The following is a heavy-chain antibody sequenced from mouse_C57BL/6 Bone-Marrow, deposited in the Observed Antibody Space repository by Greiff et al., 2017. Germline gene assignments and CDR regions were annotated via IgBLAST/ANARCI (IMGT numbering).Heavy chain of an antibody. CDR1: GYTFTSYW. D-gene: IGHD2-4*01. V-gene: IGHV1-69*01. CDR3: APLRGDWYFDV. Sequence: VKLQQPGAELVMPGASVKLSCKASGYTFTSYWMHWVKQRPGQGLEWIGEIDPSDSYTNYNQKFKGKSTLTVDKSSSTAYMQLSSLTSEDSAVYYCAPLRGDWYFDVWGTGTTVTGSS. CDR2: IDPSDSYT. J-gene: IGHJ1*03.